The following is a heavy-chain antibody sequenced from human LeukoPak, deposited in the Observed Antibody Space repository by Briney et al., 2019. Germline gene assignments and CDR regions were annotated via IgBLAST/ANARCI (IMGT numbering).Heavy chain of an antibody. CDR1: GYTFTVKF. CDR2: IEPNSGVA. Sequence: ASAKVSCKTSGYTFTVKFLHWLRQAPGQGLQWMGGIEPNSGVAVYGQNFRGRLTVTRDTSVSTAYMDLSRLRSDDSAVYYCAIENYYDGSGFSKAFDFWGQGTLVTVSS. V-gene: IGHV1-2*02. J-gene: IGHJ4*02. CDR3: AIENYYDGSGFSKAFDF. D-gene: IGHD3-22*01.